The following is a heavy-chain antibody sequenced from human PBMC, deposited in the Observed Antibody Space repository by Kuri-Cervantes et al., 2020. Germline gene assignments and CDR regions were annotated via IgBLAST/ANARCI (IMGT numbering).Heavy chain of an antibody. CDR3: AADRGGDYNFWSGYQSSNWFDP. CDR1: GFTFSSYA. J-gene: IGHJ5*02. CDR2: ISGSGGST. D-gene: IGHD3-3*01. Sequence: GESLKISCAASGFTFSSYAMSWVRQAPGKGLEWVSAISGSGGSTYYADSVKGRFTISRDNSKNTLYLQMNSLRAEDTAVYYCAADRGGDYNFWSGYQSSNWFDPWGQGTLVTVSS. V-gene: IGHV3-23*01.